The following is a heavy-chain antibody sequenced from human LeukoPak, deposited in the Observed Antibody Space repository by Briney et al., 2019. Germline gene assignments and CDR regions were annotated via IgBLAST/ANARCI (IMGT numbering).Heavy chain of an antibody. Sequence: GGSLRLSCAASGFTFSASALHWVRQASGKGLEWVGRIRSKANSYATEYAASLKGRFTISRDDSKNTLYLQMNSLRAEDTAVYYCARVSPNTVTTLQYFDYWGQGTLVTVSS. J-gene: IGHJ4*02. CDR3: ARVSPNTVTTLQYFDY. CDR1: GFTFSASA. CDR2: IRSKANSYAT. V-gene: IGHV3-73*01. D-gene: IGHD4-17*01.